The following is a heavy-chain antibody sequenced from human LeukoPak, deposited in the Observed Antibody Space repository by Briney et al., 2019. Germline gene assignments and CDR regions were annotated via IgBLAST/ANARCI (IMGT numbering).Heavy chain of an antibody. D-gene: IGHD6-19*01. CDR1: GGSISSSSYY. CDR3: ARGRLKEQWLVFDY. CDR2: IYYNGFT. Sequence: SETLSLTCTVSGGSISSSSYYWGWFRQPPGKGLEWIGYIYYNGFTRYNPSLKSRVTISVDTSKNQFSLKLSSVTAADTAVYYCARGRLKEQWLVFDYWGQGTLVTVSS. V-gene: IGHV4-39*07. J-gene: IGHJ4*02.